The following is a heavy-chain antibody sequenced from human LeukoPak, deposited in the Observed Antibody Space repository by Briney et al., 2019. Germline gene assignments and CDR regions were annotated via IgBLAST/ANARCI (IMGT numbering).Heavy chain of an antibody. CDR1: GFTFSSYS. D-gene: IGHD3-22*01. J-gene: IGHJ4*02. Sequence: PGGSLRLSCAASGFTFSSYSMNWVRQAPGKGLEWVSSISSSSSYIYYADSVKGRFTISRDNAKNSLYLQMNSLRAEDTAVYYCARGGLYYILTLDYWGQGTLVTVSS. CDR2: ISSSSSYI. CDR3: ARGGLYYILTLDY. V-gene: IGHV3-21*01.